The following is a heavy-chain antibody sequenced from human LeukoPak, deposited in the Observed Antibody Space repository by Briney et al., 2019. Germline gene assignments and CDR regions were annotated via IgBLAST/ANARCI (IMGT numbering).Heavy chain of an antibody. D-gene: IGHD4-17*01. J-gene: IGHJ4*02. CDR1: GGTFSSYA. Sequence: GASVKVSCKASGGTFSSYAISWVRQAPGQGLEWMGRIIPILGIANYAQKFQSRVTITADKSTSTAYMELSGLRSDDTAVYYCARGLWATVNDWGQGTLVTVSS. CDR3: ARGLWATVND. V-gene: IGHV1-69*04. CDR2: IIPILGIA.